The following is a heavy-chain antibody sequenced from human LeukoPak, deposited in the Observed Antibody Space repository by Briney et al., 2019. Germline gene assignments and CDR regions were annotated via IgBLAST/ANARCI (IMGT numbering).Heavy chain of an antibody. CDR2: ISSSGSTI. Sequence: GGSLRLSCAASGFTFSSYEMNWVRQAPGKGLEWVSYISSSGSTIYCADSVKGRFTISRDSAENSLYLQMNSLRAEDTAVYYCARDLKPRILTGADYYFDYWGQGTLVTVSS. D-gene: IGHD7-27*01. CDR1: GFTFSSYE. V-gene: IGHV3-48*03. J-gene: IGHJ4*02. CDR3: ARDLKPRILTGADYYFDY.